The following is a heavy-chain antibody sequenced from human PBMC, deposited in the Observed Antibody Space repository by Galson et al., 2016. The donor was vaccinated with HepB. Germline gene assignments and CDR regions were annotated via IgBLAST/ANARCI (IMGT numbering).Heavy chain of an antibody. Sequence: SLRLSCAVSGFTFSSYSMNWVRQAPGKGLEWVSSISSRSSYIYYTDSVKGRFTISRDNAKNSLYLQMNSLRAEDTAVYYCARDVQQLVPFDYWGQGIQVTVSS. D-gene: IGHD6-13*01. CDR3: ARDVQQLVPFDY. V-gene: IGHV3-21*01. J-gene: IGHJ4*02. CDR1: GFTFSSYS. CDR2: ISSRSSYI.